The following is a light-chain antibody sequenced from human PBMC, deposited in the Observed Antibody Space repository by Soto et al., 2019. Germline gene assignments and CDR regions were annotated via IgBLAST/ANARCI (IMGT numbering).Light chain of an antibody. CDR3: QQSYSTPPYT. CDR1: RSISSY. Sequence: DIQMTQSPSSLSASVGDRVTITCRASRSISSYLNWYQQKPEKAPKLLIYAASSLQSGVPSRFSGSGSGTYFTLTISSLQPEDFATYYCQQSYSTPPYTFGQGTKLEIK. J-gene: IGKJ2*01. CDR2: AAS. V-gene: IGKV1-39*01.